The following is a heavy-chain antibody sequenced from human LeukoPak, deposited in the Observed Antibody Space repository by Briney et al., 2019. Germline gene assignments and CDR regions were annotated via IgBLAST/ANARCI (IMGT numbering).Heavy chain of an antibody. Sequence: SVKVSCKASGGTFSSYAISWVRQAPGQGLEWMGRIIPILGIANYAQKFQGRVTITADKSTSTAYMELSSLRSEDTAVYYCARGYSGYDFDYWGQGTLVTVSS. D-gene: IGHD5-12*01. CDR3: ARGYSGYDFDY. CDR1: GGTFSSYA. V-gene: IGHV1-69*04. CDR2: IIPILGIA. J-gene: IGHJ4*02.